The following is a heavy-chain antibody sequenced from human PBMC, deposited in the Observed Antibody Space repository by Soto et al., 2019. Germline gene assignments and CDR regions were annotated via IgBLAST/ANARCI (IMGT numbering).Heavy chain of an antibody. CDR1: GGSISSGGYY. J-gene: IGHJ6*02. Sequence: QVQLQESGPGLVKPSQTLSLTCTVSGGSISSGGYYWSWIRQHPGKGLEWIGYIYYSGSTYYNPSLKSRVTISVDTSKNQFSLKLSSVTAADTAVYYCARYGGVINSSSWSMRYYYYYGMDVWGQGTTVTVSS. D-gene: IGHD6-13*01. CDR2: IYYSGST. V-gene: IGHV4-31*03. CDR3: ARYGGVINSSSWSMRYYYYYGMDV.